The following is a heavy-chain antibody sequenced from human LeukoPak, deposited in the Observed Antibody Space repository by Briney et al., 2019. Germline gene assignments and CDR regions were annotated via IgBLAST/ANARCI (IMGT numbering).Heavy chain of an antibody. CDR3: ESHGRIANIKPSS. CDR2: MYYSEST. CDR1: GVSISNSSYY. Sequence: SETLSLTCTVSGVSISNSSYYWGWIRQPPGKGLEWIGSMYYSESTYYNPSLKSRATISVDTSKNQFSMKLSSVTAADKDVYYYESHGRIANIKPSSWGQGTLVTVSS. J-gene: IGHJ5*02. V-gene: IGHV4-39*01. D-gene: IGHD2-15*01.